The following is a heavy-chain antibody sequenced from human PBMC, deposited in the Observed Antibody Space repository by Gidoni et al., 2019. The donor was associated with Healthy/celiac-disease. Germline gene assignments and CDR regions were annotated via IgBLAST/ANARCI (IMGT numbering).Heavy chain of an antibody. V-gene: IGHV3-30*18. D-gene: IGHD2-2*02. Sequence: QVQLVESGGGVVQPGRSLRLSCAASGFTFSSYGMHWVRQAPGKGLEWVAVISYDGSNKYYADSVKGRFTISRDNSKNTLYLQMNSLRAEDTAVYYCAKEWERYCSSTSCYIGVFDYWGQGTLVTVSS. CDR2: ISYDGSNK. CDR3: AKEWERYCSSTSCYIGVFDY. J-gene: IGHJ4*02. CDR1: GFTFSSYG.